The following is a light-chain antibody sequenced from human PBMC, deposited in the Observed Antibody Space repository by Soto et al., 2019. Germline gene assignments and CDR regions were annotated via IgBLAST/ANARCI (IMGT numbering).Light chain of an antibody. CDR2: KAS. J-gene: IGKJ2*01. Sequence: DIPMTQSPSTLSASVGDRVTITCRASQSISSWLAWYQQKPGKAPKLLIYKASSLESGVPSRFSGSGSGTEFTLTISSLQPDDFATYYCQQYNSYWKTFGQGTKLEIK. V-gene: IGKV1-5*03. CDR3: QQYNSYWKT. CDR1: QSISSW.